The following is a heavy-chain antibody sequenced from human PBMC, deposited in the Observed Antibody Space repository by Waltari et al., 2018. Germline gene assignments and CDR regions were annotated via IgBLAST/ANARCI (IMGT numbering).Heavy chain of an antibody. CDR2: ISSSSSYI. V-gene: IGHV3-21*01. D-gene: IGHD3-10*01. J-gene: IGHJ4*02. Sequence: EVQLVESGGGLVKPGGSLRLSCAASGFTFSSYSMNWVRQAPGKWLEWVSSISSSSSYIYYADSVKGRFTIARDNAKNSLYLQMNSLRAEDTAVYYCARPGGYYFDYWGQGTLVTVSS. CDR1: GFTFSSYS. CDR3: ARPGGYYFDY.